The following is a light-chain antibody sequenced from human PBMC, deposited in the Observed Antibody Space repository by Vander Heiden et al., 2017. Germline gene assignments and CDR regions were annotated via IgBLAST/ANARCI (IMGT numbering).Light chain of an antibody. J-gene: IGLJ2*01. CDR3: QARNSSTVV. V-gene: IGLV3-1*01. Sequence: SYELTQPPSVSVSPGQTASITCSGDKLGDKYAWWYQQQPGQSLVLVIYKVSKRSSEIPERFSCSNSATTATLTLRVTQAMDDAYYDSQARNSSTVVFGGGTKLTVL. CDR2: KVS. CDR1: KLGDKY.